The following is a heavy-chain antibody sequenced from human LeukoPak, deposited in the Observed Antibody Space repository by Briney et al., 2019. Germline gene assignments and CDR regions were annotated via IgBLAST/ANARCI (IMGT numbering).Heavy chain of an antibody. D-gene: IGHD3-10*01. CDR3: ARGPDVWFGELSFDY. Sequence: PGRSLRLSCAASGFTFSSYGMHWVRQAPGKGLDWVAVISYDGSNKYYADSVKGRFTISRDNSKNTLYLQMNSLRAEDTAVYYCARGPDVWFGELSFDYWGQGTLVTVSS. CDR2: ISYDGSNK. CDR1: GFTFSSYG. J-gene: IGHJ4*02. V-gene: IGHV3-30*03.